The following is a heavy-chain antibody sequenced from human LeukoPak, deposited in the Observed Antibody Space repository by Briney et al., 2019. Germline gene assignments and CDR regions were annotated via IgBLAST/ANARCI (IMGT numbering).Heavy chain of an antibody. J-gene: IGHJ4*02. D-gene: IGHD3-22*01. CDR1: GFTFSSYG. CDR3: ARGYYYDSSRYYPDFDY. CDR2: IWYDGSNK. Sequence: PGGSLRLSCAASGFTFSSYGMHWVRQAPGKGLEWVAVIWYDGSNKYYADSVKGRFTISRDNSKNTLYLQMNSLRAEDTAVYYCARGYYYDSSRYYPDFDYWGQGTLVTVSS. V-gene: IGHV3-33*01.